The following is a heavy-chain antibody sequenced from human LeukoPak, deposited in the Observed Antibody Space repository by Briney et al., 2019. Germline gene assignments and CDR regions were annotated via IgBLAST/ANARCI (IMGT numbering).Heavy chain of an antibody. D-gene: IGHD3-10*01. CDR1: GFTFSSYG. V-gene: IGHV3-30*02. J-gene: IGHJ4*02. CDR2: IRYDGSNK. CDR3: AKEPHSYYGSGSYYWGHFDY. Sequence: PGGSLRLSCAASGFTFSSYGMHWVRQAPGKGLEWVAFIRYDGSNKYYADSVKGRFTISRDNSKNTLYLQMNSLRAEDTAVYYCAKEPHSYYGSGSYYWGHFDYWGQGTLVTVSS.